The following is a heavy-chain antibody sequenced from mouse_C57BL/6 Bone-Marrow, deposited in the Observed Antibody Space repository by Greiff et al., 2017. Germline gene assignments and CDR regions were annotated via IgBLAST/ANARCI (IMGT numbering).Heavy chain of an antibody. J-gene: IGHJ2*01. CDR3: ARGNYDYALDY. CDR1: GFTFSDYG. V-gene: IGHV5-17*01. CDR2: ISSGSSTI. Sequence: EVKLMESGGGLVKPGGSLKLSCAASGFTFSDYGMHWVRQAPEKGLEWVAYISSGSSTIYYADTVKGRFTISRDNAKNTLFLQMTRLRSEDTAMYYCARGNYDYALDYWGQGTTLTVSS. D-gene: IGHD2-4*01.